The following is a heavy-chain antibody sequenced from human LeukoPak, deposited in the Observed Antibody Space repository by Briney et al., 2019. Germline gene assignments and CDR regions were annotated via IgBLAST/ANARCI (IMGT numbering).Heavy chain of an antibody. CDR1: GYTFTGYY. V-gene: IGHV1-2*02. CDR2: INPNSGGT. Sequence: ASVKVSCKASGYTFTGYYMHWVRQAPGQGLEWMGWINPNSGGTNYAQKFQGRVTMTRDTSISTAYMELSRLRSDDTAVYYCARVDTPAPIAVASFDPWGQGTLVTVSS. J-gene: IGHJ5*02. D-gene: IGHD6-19*01. CDR3: ARVDTPAPIAVASFDP.